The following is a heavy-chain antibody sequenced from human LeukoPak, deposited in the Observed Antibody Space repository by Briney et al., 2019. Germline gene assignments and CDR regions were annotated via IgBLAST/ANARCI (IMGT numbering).Heavy chain of an antibody. V-gene: IGHV3-21*01. CDR2: ISSSGSSI. J-gene: IGHJ4*02. CDR3: TRPGTGTTDY. D-gene: IGHD1-7*01. CDR1: GFTFSSYS. Sequence: KPGGSLRLSCAASGFTFSSYSMNWVRQAPGKGLEGVSYISSSGSSIYYADSVKGRFTMSRDNAKNSLYLQMNSLSAEDTAVYYCTRPGTGTTDYWGQGTLVTVSS.